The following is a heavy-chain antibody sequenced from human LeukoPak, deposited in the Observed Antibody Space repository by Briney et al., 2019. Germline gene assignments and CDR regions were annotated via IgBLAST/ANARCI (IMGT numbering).Heavy chain of an antibody. Sequence: GGSLRLSCAASGFTVSSNYMSWVRQAPGKGLEWVSAITGDGSSTYNADSVKGRSTVSRDDSKNTLYLQMNSLRAEDTATYYCAKARIVVVTALDYWGQGTLVIVSS. CDR3: AKARIVVVTALDY. J-gene: IGHJ4*02. CDR2: ITGDGSST. D-gene: IGHD2-21*02. V-gene: IGHV3-23*01. CDR1: GFTVSSNY.